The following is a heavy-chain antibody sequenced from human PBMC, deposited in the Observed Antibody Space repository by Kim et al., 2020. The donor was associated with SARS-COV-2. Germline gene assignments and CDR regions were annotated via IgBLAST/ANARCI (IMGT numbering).Heavy chain of an antibody. Sequence: SETLSLTCAVYGGSFSGFYWSWIRQPPGRGLEWIGEINPSGRTNYNPSLKSRVTISVDTSKNQFSLKLTSVTAADTAVYYCARSLSNTYGSGSHYCDLWGQGTLVTVSS. V-gene: IGHV4-34*01. CDR2: INPSGRT. CDR1: GGSFSGFY. J-gene: IGHJ4*02. D-gene: IGHD3-10*01. CDR3: ARSLSNTYGSGSHYCDL.